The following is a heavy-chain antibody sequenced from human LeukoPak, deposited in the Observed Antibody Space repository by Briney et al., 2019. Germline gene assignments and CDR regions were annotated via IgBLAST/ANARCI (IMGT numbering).Heavy chain of an antibody. CDR3: AREYCSSTSCYPFDY. J-gene: IGHJ4*02. CDR1: GYSISSGYY. V-gene: IGHV4-38-2*02. Sequence: SETLSLTCTVSGYSISSGYYWGWIRQPPGKGLEWIGSIYHSGSTYYNPSLKSRVTISVDTSKNQFSLKLSSVTAADTAVYYCAREYCSSTSCYPFDYWGQGTLVTVSS. CDR2: IYHSGST. D-gene: IGHD2-2*01.